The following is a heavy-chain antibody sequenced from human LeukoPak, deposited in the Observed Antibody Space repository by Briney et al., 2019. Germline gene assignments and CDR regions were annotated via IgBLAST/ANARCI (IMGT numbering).Heavy chain of an antibody. V-gene: IGHV3-23*01. CDR1: GFTFSSYA. CDR3: ARRASVAAFDL. CDR2: ITGSGDST. J-gene: IGHJ2*01. D-gene: IGHD6-25*01. Sequence: PGGSLRLSCAASGFTFSSYAMSWVRQAPGKGLEWVSAITGSGDSTYCADSVKGRFTISRDNSKNTLYLQMNSLRAEDTAIYYCARRASVAAFDLWGRGTLVTVSS.